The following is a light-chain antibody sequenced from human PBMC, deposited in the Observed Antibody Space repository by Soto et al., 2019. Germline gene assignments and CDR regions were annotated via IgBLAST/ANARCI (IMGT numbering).Light chain of an antibody. CDR2: STN. Sequence: HTVVTQEPSFSVSPGRTVTLTCGLSSGSVSTSYYPSWYQQTPGQAPRTLIYSTNTRSSGVPDRFSGSILGNKAALTITGAQADDEADYYCALYMGSGIWVFGGGTMLTVL. V-gene: IGLV8-61*01. J-gene: IGLJ2*01. CDR1: SGSVSTSYY. CDR3: ALYMGSGIWV.